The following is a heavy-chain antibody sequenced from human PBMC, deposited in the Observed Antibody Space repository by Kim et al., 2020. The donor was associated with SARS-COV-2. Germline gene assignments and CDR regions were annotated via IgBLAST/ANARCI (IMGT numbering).Heavy chain of an antibody. CDR3: ARGVEDRDSSVFDY. D-gene: IGHD6-19*01. J-gene: IGHJ4*02. V-gene: IGHV1-69*01. Sequence: AQKFQGRVTITADESTSTAYMELSSLRSEDTAVYYCARGVEDRDSSVFDYWGQGTLVTVSS.